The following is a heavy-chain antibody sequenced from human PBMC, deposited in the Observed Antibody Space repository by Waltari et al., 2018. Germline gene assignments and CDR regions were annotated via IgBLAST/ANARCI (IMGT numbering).Heavy chain of an antibody. CDR2: SYPGDSET. Sequence: EVQLVQSGAEVKKPGESLKISCKGSGYSFTSYWIGWVRQMPGKGLEWMGISYPGDSETGYSPSFQGQVTISADKAISTAYLQWSSLKASDTAMYYCARHPYSGYDYVWADYWGQGTLVTVSS. D-gene: IGHD5-12*01. V-gene: IGHV5-51*01. J-gene: IGHJ4*02. CDR3: ARHPYSGYDYVWADY. CDR1: GYSFTSYW.